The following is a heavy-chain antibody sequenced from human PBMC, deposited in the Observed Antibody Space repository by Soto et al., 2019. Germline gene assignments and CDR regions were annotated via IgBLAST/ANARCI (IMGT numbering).Heavy chain of an antibody. CDR2: FDPEDGET. Sequence: ASVKVSCKVSGYTLTELSMHWVRQAPGKGLEWMGGFDPEDGETIYAQKFQGRVTMTEDTSTDTAYLQMNSLKTEDTAVYYCTRRAYYDFWSGFGMDVWGQGTTVTVSS. CDR3: TRRAYYDFWSGFGMDV. D-gene: IGHD3-3*01. V-gene: IGHV1-24*01. CDR1: GYTLTELS. J-gene: IGHJ6*02.